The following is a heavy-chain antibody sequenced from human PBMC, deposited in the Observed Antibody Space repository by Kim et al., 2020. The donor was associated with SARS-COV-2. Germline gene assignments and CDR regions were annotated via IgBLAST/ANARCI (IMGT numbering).Heavy chain of an antibody. J-gene: IGHJ4*02. V-gene: IGHV4-61*01. D-gene: IGHD1-26*01. CDR1: GGSVSSGSYY. CDR2: IYYSGST. CDR3: ATERIRSGSYCFDY. Sequence: SETLSLTCTVSGGSVSSGSYYWSWIRQPPGKGLEWIGYIYYSGSTNYNPSLKSRVTISVDTSKNQFSLKLSSVTAADTAVYYCATERIRSGSYCFDYWGQGSLVTVSS.